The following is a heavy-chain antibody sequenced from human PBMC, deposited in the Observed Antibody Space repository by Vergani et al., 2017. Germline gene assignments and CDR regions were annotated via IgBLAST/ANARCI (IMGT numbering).Heavy chain of an antibody. J-gene: IGHJ4*02. CDR3: ARAATPARYSSSYGPYD. D-gene: IGHD6-13*01. CDR2: IIPIFGTA. Sequence: VQLVESGGGLVQPGGSLRLSCAASGFTFSSYAISWVRQAPGQGLEWMGGIIPIFGTANYAQKFQGRVTITADESTSTAYMELSSLRSEDTAVYYCARAATPARYSSSYGPYDWGQGTLVTVSS. V-gene: IGHV1-69*01. CDR1: GFTFSSYA.